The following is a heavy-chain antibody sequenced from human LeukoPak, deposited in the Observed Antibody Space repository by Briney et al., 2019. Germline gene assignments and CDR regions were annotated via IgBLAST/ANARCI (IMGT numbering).Heavy chain of an antibody. CDR2: IYYSGST. J-gene: IGHJ4*02. CDR3: ARGGAAAGQLGY. Sequence: SETLSLTCTVSGGSISSYYWSWIRQPPGKGLEWIGYIYYSGSTNYNPSLKSRVTISVDTSKNQFSLKLSSVTAADTAVYYCARGGAAAGQLGYWGQGTLVTVSS. D-gene: IGHD6-13*01. CDR1: GGSISSYY. V-gene: IGHV4-59*01.